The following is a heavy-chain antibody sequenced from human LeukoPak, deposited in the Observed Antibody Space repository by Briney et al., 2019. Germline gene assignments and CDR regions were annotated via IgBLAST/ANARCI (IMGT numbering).Heavy chain of an antibody. D-gene: IGHD3-22*01. V-gene: IGHV1-69*13. J-gene: IGHJ3*02. CDR3: ARDRVPYYYDSSDYRGAFDI. Sequence: ASVKVSCKASGGTFSSYAISWVRQAPGQGLEWMGGIIPIFGTANYAQKFQGRVTITADESTSTAYMELSSLRSEDTAVYYCARDRVPYYYDSSDYRGAFDIWGQGTMVTVSS. CDR1: GGTFSSYA. CDR2: IIPIFGTA.